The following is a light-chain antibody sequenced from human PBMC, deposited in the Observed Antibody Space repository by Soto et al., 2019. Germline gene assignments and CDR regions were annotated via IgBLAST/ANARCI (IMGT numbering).Light chain of an antibody. CDR3: AAWDGSLNNVL. Sequence: QSVLTQPPSASGTPGQRVTISCSGSGSSIGTNTVNWYRQHPGTAPKLLIFGDNQRPSGVPDRFSGSKSGASASLAISGLQSEDEAEYYCAAWDGSLNNVLFGGGTKLTVL. J-gene: IGLJ2*01. CDR1: GSSIGTNT. CDR2: GDN. V-gene: IGLV1-44*01.